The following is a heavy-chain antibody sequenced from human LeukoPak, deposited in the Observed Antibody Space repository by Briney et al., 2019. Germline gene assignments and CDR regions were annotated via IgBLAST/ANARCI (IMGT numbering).Heavy chain of an antibody. CDR1: GFTFRTYG. Sequence: GGSLRLSCAASGFTFRTYGMHWVRQAPGKGLEWVTFIRYDGSDKYYADSVKGRFTISRDNSKNTLFLQMNSLRVADTAVYYCAKRADYYDSSRALYDAFDLWGQGTMVSVSS. CDR2: IRYDGSDK. V-gene: IGHV3-30*02. D-gene: IGHD3-16*01. CDR3: AKRADYYDSSRALYDAFDL. J-gene: IGHJ3*01.